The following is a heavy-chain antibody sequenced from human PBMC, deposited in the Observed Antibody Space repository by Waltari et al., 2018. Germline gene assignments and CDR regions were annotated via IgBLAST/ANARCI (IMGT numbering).Heavy chain of an antibody. CDR2: IYHSGST. Sequence: QVQLQESGPGLVKPSETLSLTCAVSGYSISSGYYWGWIRQPPGKGLEWIGSIYHSGSTYYTPSRKSRVTISVYTSKNQFSLKLCSVTAADTAVYYCVGWCSGGSCPTYLDYWGHGTLVTVSS. J-gene: IGHJ4*01. CDR1: GYSISSGYY. CDR3: VGWCSGGSCPTYLDY. D-gene: IGHD2-15*01. V-gene: IGHV4-38-2*01.